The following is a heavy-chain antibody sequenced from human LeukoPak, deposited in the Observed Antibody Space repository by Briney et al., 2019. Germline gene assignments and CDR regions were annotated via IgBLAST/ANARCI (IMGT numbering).Heavy chain of an antibody. CDR2: INHSGST. Sequence: PSETLSLTCAVYGGSFSGYYWSWIRQSPGKGLEWIGEINHSGSTNYNPSLKSRVTISVDTSKNQFSLKLSSVTAADTAVYYCARGYSYYYYYMDVWGKGTTVTVSS. D-gene: IGHD4-11*01. CDR1: GGSFSGYY. V-gene: IGHV4-34*01. J-gene: IGHJ6*03. CDR3: ARGYSYYYYYMDV.